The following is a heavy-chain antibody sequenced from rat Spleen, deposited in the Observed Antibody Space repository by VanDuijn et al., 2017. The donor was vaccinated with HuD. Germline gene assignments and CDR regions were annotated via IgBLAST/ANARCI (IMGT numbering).Heavy chain of an antibody. CDR2: IWTGGST. V-gene: IGHV2-30*01. Sequence: QVQLKESGPGLVQPSQTLSLTCTVSGLSLIRYNVHWVRQPPGKGLEWMGIIWTGGSTDYNSALQSRLSISRDTSRSQVYLKMNSLQTEDTATYYCARRDTLDYWGQGVMVTVSS. J-gene: IGHJ2*01. CDR1: GLSLIRYN. D-gene: IGHD2-2*01. CDR3: ARRDTLDY.